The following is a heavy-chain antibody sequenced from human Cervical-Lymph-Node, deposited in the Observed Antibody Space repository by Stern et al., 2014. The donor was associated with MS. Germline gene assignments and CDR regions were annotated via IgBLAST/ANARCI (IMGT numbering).Heavy chain of an antibody. CDR1: GYTFINYY. CDR3: AREYVEASGVGYLYYGLDV. Sequence: QLVQSGAEVKKPGASVKVSCTASGYTFINYYMNWVRQAPGHGLEWLGIINSHGGSTAYNKQVQGRRTITRDTDTTKASMELRGLRPEDTAVYYCAREYVEASGVGYLYYGLDVWGQGTTVIVSS. CDR2: INSHGGST. J-gene: IGHJ6*02. V-gene: IGHV1-46*01. D-gene: IGHD2-21*02.